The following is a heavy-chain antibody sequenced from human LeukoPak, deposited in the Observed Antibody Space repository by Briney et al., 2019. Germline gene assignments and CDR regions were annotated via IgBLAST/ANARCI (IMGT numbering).Heavy chain of an antibody. CDR1: GFSFSSYW. V-gene: IGHV3-74*01. CDR3: ARDLYRIVVVPHYFDY. D-gene: IGHD3-22*01. CDR2: INTDASAT. Sequence: GGSLRLSCAASGFSFSSYWMHWVRQAPGGGLVWVSRINTDASATYYADSVKGRFTISRDNAKNTLYLQMNSLRAEDTAVYYCARDLYRIVVVPHYFDYWGQGTLVTVSS. J-gene: IGHJ4*02.